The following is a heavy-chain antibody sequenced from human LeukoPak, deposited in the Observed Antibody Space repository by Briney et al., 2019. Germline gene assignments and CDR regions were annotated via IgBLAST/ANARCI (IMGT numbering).Heavy chain of an antibody. J-gene: IGHJ6*02. CDR2: VNGNGGST. D-gene: IGHD2-2*01. CDR3: ARDKGLVPAAAIYYYYYGMDV. CDR1: GFSFSTYA. V-gene: IGHV3-23*01. Sequence: GGSLRLSCAASGFSFSTYAMSWVRQAPGKGLEWVSGVNGNGGSTSYADSVKGRFTISRDNSKNTLYLQMNSLRAEDTAVYYCARDKGLVPAAAIYYYYYGMDVWGQGTTVTVSS.